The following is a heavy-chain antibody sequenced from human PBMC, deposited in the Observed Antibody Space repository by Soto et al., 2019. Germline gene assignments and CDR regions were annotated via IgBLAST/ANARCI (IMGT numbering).Heavy chain of an antibody. D-gene: IGHD3-10*01. CDR1: GYTFTSYA. CDR3: AREGLLWVGELAYSYGMDV. J-gene: IGHJ6*02. Sequence: QVQLVQSGAEVKKPGASVKVSCKASGYTFTSYAMHWVRQAPGQRLEWMGWINAGNGNTKYSQKFQGRVTITRDTPASTHNMELSSLRTEDTAVYYCAREGLLWVGELAYSYGMDVWGQGTTVTVSS. CDR2: INAGNGNT. V-gene: IGHV1-3*01.